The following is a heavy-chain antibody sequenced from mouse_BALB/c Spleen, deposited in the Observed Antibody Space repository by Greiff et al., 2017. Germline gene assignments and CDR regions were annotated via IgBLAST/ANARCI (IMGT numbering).Heavy chain of an antibody. CDR3: ARDRDYYGSSGYAMYY. Sequence: EVMLVESGGGLVKPGGSLKLSCAASGFTFSDYYMYWVRQTPEKRLEWVATISDGGSYTYYPDSVKGRFTISRDNAKNNLYLQMSSLKSEDTAMYYCARDRDYYGSSGYAMYYWAQGTSVTVSS. J-gene: IGHJ4*01. V-gene: IGHV5-4*02. D-gene: IGHD1-1*01. CDR1: GFTFSDYY. CDR2: ISDGGSYT.